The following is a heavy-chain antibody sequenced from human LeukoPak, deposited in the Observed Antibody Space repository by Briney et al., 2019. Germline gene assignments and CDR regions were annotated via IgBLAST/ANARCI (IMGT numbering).Heavy chain of an antibody. CDR2: IYTSGST. CDR1: GGSISSYY. Sequence: SETLSLTCTVSGGSISSYYWSWIRQPAGKGLEWIGRIYTSGSTNYNPSLKSRVTMSVDTSKNQFSLKLSSVTAADTAVYYCARERLAYSSSWYCVDYWGQGTLVTVSP. J-gene: IGHJ4*02. D-gene: IGHD6-13*01. CDR3: ARERLAYSSSWYCVDY. V-gene: IGHV4-4*07.